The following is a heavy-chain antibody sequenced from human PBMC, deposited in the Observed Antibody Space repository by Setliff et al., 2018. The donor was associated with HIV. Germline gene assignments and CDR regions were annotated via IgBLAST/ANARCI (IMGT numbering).Heavy chain of an antibody. CDR2: TWFDESHK. V-gene: IGHV3-30*02. D-gene: IGHD3-22*01. J-gene: IGHJ4*02. CDR1: GFTSSDFG. CDR3: AKEKVKMRGNHDSSTYYALADS. Sequence: GGSLRLSCAASGFTSSDFGMHWVRQAPGKGLEWVALTWFDESHKFYSDSVQGRFIISRDNSKNTLYLQMNSLRPEDTAVYYCAKEKVKMRGNHDSSTYYALADSWGQGTRVTVSA.